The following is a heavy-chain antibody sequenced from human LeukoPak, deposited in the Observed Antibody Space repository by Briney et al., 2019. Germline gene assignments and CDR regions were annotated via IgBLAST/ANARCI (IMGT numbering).Heavy chain of an antibody. Sequence: GGSLRLSCAASGFTVSSNYMSWVRQAPGKGLEWVSVIYSGGSTYYADSVKGRFTISRHNSKNTLYLQMNSRRAEGTAVYYCARAKGSSGWYDWFDPWGQGTLVTVSS. CDR3: ARAKGSSGWYDWFDP. D-gene: IGHD6-19*01. J-gene: IGHJ5*02. V-gene: IGHV3-53*04. CDR2: IYSGGST. CDR1: GFTVSSNY.